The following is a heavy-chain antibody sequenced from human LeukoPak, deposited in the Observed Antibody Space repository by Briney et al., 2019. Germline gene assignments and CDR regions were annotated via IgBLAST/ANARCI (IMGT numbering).Heavy chain of an antibody. Sequence: ASVKVSCKASGYTFTSYGISWVRQAPGQGLEWMGWISAYNGNTNHAQKLQGRVTMTTDTSTSTAYMELRSLRSDDTAVYYCARGMTYYYDSSGYFTFDYWGQGTLVTVSS. D-gene: IGHD3-22*01. V-gene: IGHV1-18*01. CDR3: ARGMTYYYDSSGYFTFDY. CDR2: ISAYNGNT. J-gene: IGHJ4*02. CDR1: GYTFTSYG.